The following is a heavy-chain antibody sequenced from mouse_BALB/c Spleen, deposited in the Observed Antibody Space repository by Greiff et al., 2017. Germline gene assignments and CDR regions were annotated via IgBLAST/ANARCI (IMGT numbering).Heavy chain of an antibody. CDR2: ISYSGST. V-gene: IGHV3-8*02. J-gene: IGHJ3*01. Sequence: EVQLQESGPSLVKPSQTLSLTCSVTGDSITSGYWNWIRKFPGNKLEYMGYISYSGSTYYNPSLKSRISITRDTSKNQYYLQLNSVTTEDTATYYCARYPSLYYYGSTYWGQGTLVTVSA. CDR3: ARYPSLYYYGSTY. CDR1: GDSITSGY. D-gene: IGHD1-1*01.